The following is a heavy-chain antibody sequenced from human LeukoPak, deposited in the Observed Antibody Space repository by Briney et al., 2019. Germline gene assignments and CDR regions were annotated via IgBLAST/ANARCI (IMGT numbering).Heavy chain of an antibody. V-gene: IGHV3-66*01. Sequence: GGSLRLSCAASGFTVRSNYMSWVRQAPGKGLEWVSVIYSGGSTYYADSVKGRFTISRDNSKNTLYLQMNSLRAEDTAVYYCASSNYYDSSGFDYWGQGTLVTVSS. D-gene: IGHD3-22*01. J-gene: IGHJ4*02. CDR3: ASSNYYDSSGFDY. CDR1: GFTVRSNY. CDR2: IYSGGST.